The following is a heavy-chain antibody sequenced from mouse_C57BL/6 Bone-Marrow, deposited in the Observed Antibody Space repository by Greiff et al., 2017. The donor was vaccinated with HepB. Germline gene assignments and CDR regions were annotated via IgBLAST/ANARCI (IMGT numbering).Heavy chain of an antibody. Sequence: EVQLVESGGGMVQPKGSLKLSCAASGFSFNTYAMNWVRQAPGKGLEWVARIRSKSNNYATYYADSVKDRFTISRDDSESMLYLQMNNLKTEDTAMYYCVRLYYDYEGWYFDVWGTGTTVTVSS. D-gene: IGHD2-4*01. CDR2: IRSKSNNYAT. J-gene: IGHJ1*03. CDR3: VRLYYDYEGWYFDV. CDR1: GFSFNTYA. V-gene: IGHV10-1*01.